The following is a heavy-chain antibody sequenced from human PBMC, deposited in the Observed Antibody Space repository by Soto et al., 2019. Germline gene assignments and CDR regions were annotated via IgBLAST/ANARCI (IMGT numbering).Heavy chain of an antibody. CDR1: GFTFSSYA. CDR3: ETGNWFDS. Sequence: GGSLRLSCAASGFTFSSYAMSWVRQAPGKGLEWVSALSGSGGGTYYADSVKGRFTISRENAKNKLYLQRTSLRAEDTVVYEWETGNWFDSWGQGTLVTVSS. J-gene: IGHJ5*01. CDR2: LSGSGGGT. V-gene: IGHV3-23*01.